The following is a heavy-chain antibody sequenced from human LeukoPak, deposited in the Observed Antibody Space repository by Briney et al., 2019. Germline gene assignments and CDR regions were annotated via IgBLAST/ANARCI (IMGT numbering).Heavy chain of an antibody. J-gene: IGHJ5*02. D-gene: IGHD2-2*01. CDR3: ARRYCSSTSCYENWFDP. CDR1: GGSISSYY. V-gene: IGHV4-59*01. Sequence: PSETLSLTCTVSGGSISSYYWSWVRQPPGKGLEGIGYIYYSGSTNYNPSLTSRVTISVETSKNKYSLKLSSVTAADTAVYYCARRYCSSTSCYENWFDPWGQGTLVTVSS. CDR2: IYYSGST.